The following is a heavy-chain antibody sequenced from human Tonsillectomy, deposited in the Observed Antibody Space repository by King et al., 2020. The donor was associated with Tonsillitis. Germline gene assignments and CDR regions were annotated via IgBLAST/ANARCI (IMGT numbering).Heavy chain of an antibody. CDR1: GFTFISFD. Sequence: VQLVESGGGLVQPGGSLRLSCAASGFTFISFDRHWVRQATGKSLEWVSSLGTAGDTYYPGSMKALFTISRENAKNSLYFQMNSLSAGDTALYYCASGRYSSTWQLQYYFDYWGQGTLVTVSS. D-gene: IGHD6-13*01. J-gene: IGHJ4*02. V-gene: IGHV3-13*01. CDR2: LGTAGDT. CDR3: ASGRYSSTWQLQYYFDY.